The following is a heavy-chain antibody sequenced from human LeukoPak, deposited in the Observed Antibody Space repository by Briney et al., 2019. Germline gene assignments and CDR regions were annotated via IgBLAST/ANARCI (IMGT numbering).Heavy chain of an antibody. Sequence: PGGSLRLSCAASWLTGSSNYMRWVRQAPGKGLEWVSVIYNGGVTYYADSVKGRFTISRDNSKNTLYLQMDSLRAEDTAVYYCAKTGRGGMPGAFDIWGQGTMVTVSS. CDR1: WLTGSSNY. CDR3: AKTGRGGMPGAFDI. J-gene: IGHJ3*02. D-gene: IGHD3-10*01. CDR2: IYNGGVT. V-gene: IGHV3-53*01.